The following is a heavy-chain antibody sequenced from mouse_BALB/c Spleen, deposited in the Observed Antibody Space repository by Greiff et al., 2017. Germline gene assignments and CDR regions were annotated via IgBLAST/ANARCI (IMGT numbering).Heavy chain of an antibody. CDR3: ARAGIHYYGYYY. Sequence: QVQRKQSGAELAKPGASVKMSCKASGYTFTSYWMHWVKQRPGQGLEWIGYINPSTGYTEYNQKFKDKATLTADKSSSTAYMQLSSLTSEDSAVYYCARAGIHYYGYYYWGQGTTLTVSS. CDR1: GYTFTSYW. CDR2: INPSTGYT. J-gene: IGHJ2*01. V-gene: IGHV1-7*01. D-gene: IGHD1-2*01.